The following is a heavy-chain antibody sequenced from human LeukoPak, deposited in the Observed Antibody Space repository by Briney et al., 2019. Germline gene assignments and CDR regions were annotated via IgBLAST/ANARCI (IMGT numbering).Heavy chain of an antibody. Sequence: ASVKVSCKASGYTFTSYDINWVRQATGPGLEWMGWMNPNSGNTGYAQKFQGRVTITRNTSISTAYMELSSLRSEDTAVYYCARESLDFWSGYPSYMDVWGKGTTVTVSS. D-gene: IGHD3-3*01. J-gene: IGHJ6*03. CDR2: MNPNSGNT. CDR1: GYTFTSYD. CDR3: ARESLDFWSGYPSYMDV. V-gene: IGHV1-8*03.